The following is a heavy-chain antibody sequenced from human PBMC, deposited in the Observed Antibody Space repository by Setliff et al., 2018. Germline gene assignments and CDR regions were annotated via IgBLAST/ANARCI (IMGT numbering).Heavy chain of an antibody. CDR1: GFSVGSTY. CDR3: ARAGTVGERIAGWDS. Sequence: LRLSCVASGFSVGSTYMTWVRQAPGKGLEWVSVIYSGGGTDYLDSLRGRFTVSRSNSRNTVYLQMNGLRVEDTAVYFCARAGTVGERIAGWDSWGPGTLVTVSS. J-gene: IGHJ4*02. V-gene: IGHV3-53*04. CDR2: IYSGGGT. D-gene: IGHD3-3*01.